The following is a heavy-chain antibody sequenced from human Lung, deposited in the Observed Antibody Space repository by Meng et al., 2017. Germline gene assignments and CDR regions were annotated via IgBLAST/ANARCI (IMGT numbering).Heavy chain of an antibody. Sequence: EVQVVESGGGLVKPGGSLRLSCEGSGFPFSNAYMTWVRQVPGKRLEWVGRIKSKPDGETIDYAAPVKGRFTISRDDSKNTVYLQMNSLKTEDTAVYYCSGHIDYWGQGTLVTVSS. V-gene: IGHV3-15*01. J-gene: IGHJ4*02. CDR1: GFPFSNAY. CDR3: SGHIDY. D-gene: IGHD5-12*01. CDR2: IKSKPDGETI.